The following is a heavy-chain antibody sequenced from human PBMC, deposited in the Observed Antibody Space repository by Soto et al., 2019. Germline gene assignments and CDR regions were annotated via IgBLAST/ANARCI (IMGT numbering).Heavy chain of an antibody. V-gene: IGHV4-30-4*01. CDR2: IHSSGSI. CDR3: ARDLDGLHDDTSGPFPRPG. J-gene: IGHJ1*01. D-gene: IGHD3-22*01. CDR1: GGSISSDDSY. Sequence: SETLSLTCTVSGGSISSDDSYWSWIRQAPGRGLEWIGYIHSSGSIYYNPSLKSRATMSIDTAGNQFSLKVRSVTVADTAVYYCARDLDGLHDDTSGPFPRPGWGQGTLVTVSS.